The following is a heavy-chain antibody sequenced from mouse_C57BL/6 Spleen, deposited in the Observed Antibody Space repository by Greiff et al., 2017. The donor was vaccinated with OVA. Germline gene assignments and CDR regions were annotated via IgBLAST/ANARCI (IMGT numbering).Heavy chain of an antibody. CDR3: AYSSGYVGYAMDY. CDR1: GYTFTSYW. D-gene: IGHD3-2*02. CDR2: INPSNGGT. Sequence: QVQLQQPGTELVKPGASVKLSCKASGYTFTSYWMHWVKQRPGQGLEWIGNINPSNGGTNYNEKFKSKATLTVDKSSSTSYMLLSSLTSEDSAVYYCAYSSGYVGYAMDYWGQGTSVTVSS. V-gene: IGHV1-53*01. J-gene: IGHJ4*01.